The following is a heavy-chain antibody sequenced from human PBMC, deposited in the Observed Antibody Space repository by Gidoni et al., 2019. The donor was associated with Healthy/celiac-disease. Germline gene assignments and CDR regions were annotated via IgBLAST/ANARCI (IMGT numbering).Heavy chain of an antibody. CDR3: ARGGGTRYCSGGSCYYFDY. V-gene: IGHV1-69*01. Sequence: QVQLVQSGAEVKKPGSSVKVSCKASGGTFSSYAISWVRQAPGQGLEWMGGISPICGTANYAQKFQGRVTITADESTSTAYMELSSLRSEDTAVYYCARGGGTRYCSGGSCYYFDYWGQGTLVTVSS. D-gene: IGHD2-15*01. J-gene: IGHJ4*02. CDR1: GGTFSSYA. CDR2: ISPICGTA.